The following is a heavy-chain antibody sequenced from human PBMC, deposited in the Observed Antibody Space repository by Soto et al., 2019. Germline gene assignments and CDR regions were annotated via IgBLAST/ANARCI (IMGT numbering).Heavy chain of an antibody. CDR2: ISAYNGNT. Sequence: ASVKVSCKASGYTFTSYGISWVRQAPGQGLEWMGWISAYNGNTNYAQKLQGRVTMTTDTSTSTAYMELRSLRSDDTAVYYCATWARTGWYVNHHYNWFDPWGQGTLVTVSS. J-gene: IGHJ5*02. V-gene: IGHV1-18*01. CDR3: ATWARTGWYVNHHYNWFDP. D-gene: IGHD6-19*01. CDR1: GYTFTSYG.